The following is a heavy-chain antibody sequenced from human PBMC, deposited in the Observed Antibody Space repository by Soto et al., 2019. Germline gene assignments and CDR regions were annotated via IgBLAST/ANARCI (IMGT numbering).Heavy chain of an antibody. CDR2: INPSGGST. CDR1: GYTFTSYY. V-gene: IGHV1-46*03. Sequence: GASVKVSCKASGYTFTSYYMHWVRQAPGQGLEWMGIINPSGGSTSYAQKFQGRVTMTRDTSTSTVYMELSSLRSEDTAVYYCAVVRGHNWFDPWGQGTLVTVSS. D-gene: IGHD3-10*01. J-gene: IGHJ5*02. CDR3: AVVRGHNWFDP.